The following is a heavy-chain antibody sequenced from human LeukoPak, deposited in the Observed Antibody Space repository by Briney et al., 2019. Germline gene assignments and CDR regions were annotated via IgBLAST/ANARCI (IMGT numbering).Heavy chain of an antibody. CDR3: ARGGYYGSGNDFRFDP. CDR1: GGSICSSSYY. CDR2: IYYSGST. V-gene: IGHV4-39*07. D-gene: IGHD3-10*01. Sequence: KTSETLSLTCTVSGGSICSSSYYWGWIRQPPGRGLEWIGRIYYSGSTYYNPSLKSRVTISVDTSKNQFSLKLSSVTAADTAIYYCARGGYYGSGNDFRFDPWGQGTLVTVSS. J-gene: IGHJ5*02.